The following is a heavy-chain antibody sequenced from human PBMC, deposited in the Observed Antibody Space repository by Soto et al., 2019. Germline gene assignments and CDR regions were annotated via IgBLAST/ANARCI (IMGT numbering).Heavy chain of an antibody. CDR3: ARGSWDDVTGHYSMDV. Sequence: QVQLQQSGPGLVKPSQTLSLTCDISGDSVSSNSAAWNWIRQTPSRGLEWLGRTYYRSKWYINYAVSVKSRITVNPDTSKNHVSLQLNSVTPEDTAVYYCARGSWDDVTGHYSMDVWGKGTTVTVSS. D-gene: IGHD1-1*01. J-gene: IGHJ6*03. V-gene: IGHV6-1*01. CDR2: TYYRSKWYI. CDR1: GDSVSSNSAA.